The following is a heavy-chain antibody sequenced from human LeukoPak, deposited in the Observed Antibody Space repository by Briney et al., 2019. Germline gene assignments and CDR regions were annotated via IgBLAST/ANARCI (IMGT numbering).Heavy chain of an antibody. J-gene: IGHJ6*04. D-gene: IGHD3-10*02. CDR2: ITSSSSYI. Sequence: GVLRLSCAASGFTFSSYNMNWVRQAPGKGPEWVSSITSSSSYIYYADSVKGRFTISRDNAKNSLYLQMDSLRVEDTAVYYCAELGITMIGGVWGKGTTVTISS. CDR3: AELGITMIGGV. V-gene: IGHV3-21*06. CDR1: GFTFSSYN.